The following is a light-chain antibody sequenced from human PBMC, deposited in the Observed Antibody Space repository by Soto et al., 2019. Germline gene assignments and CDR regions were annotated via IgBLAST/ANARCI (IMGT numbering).Light chain of an antibody. V-gene: IGLV1-47*01. CDR2: RNN. Sequence: QSVLTQSPSASGTPGQRVTISCSGSSSNIGSNYVYWYQQLPGTAPKLLIYRNNQRPSGVPDRFSGSRSGTSASLAISGLRSEDEAHYYCASWDDSLSGLVFGGGTKLTVL. CDR1: SSNIGSNY. CDR3: ASWDDSLSGLV. J-gene: IGLJ2*01.